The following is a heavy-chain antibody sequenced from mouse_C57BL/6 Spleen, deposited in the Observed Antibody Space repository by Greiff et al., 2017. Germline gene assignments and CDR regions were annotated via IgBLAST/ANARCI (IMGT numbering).Heavy chain of an antibody. V-gene: IGHV1-42*01. CDR2: INPSTGGT. D-gene: IGHD1-1*01. J-gene: IGHJ4*01. CDR1: GYSFTGYY. CDR3: ARSPFYYYGSSSRAMDY. Sequence: EVQLVESGPELVKPGASVKISCKASGYSFTGYYMNWVKQSPEKSLEWIGEINPSTGGTTYNQKFKAKATLTVDKSSSTAYMQLKSLTSEDSAVYYCARSPFYYYGSSSRAMDYWGQGTSVTVSS.